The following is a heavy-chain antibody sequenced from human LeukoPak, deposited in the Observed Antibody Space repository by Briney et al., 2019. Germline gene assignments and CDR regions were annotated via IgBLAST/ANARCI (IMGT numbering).Heavy chain of an antibody. V-gene: IGHV3-23*01. J-gene: IGHJ3*02. CDR1: GFTFSSYV. CDR2: ISGSGSSI. D-gene: IGHD5/OR15-5a*01. Sequence: GGSLRLSCAASGFTFSSYVMSWVRQAPGKRLEWVSAISGSGSSIYYADSVKGRFTISRDNSKNTLYLQMNSLRAEDTAVYYCFCLSAFDIWGQGTMVTVSS. CDR3: FCLSAFDI.